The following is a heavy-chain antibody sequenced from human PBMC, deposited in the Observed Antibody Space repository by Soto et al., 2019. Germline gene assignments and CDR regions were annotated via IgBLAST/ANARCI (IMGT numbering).Heavy chain of an antibody. D-gene: IGHD5-12*01. V-gene: IGHV3-23*01. Sequence: PGGSLRLSCAASGLDFGDYPMNCVRQAPGKGLEWVSDISGSGGSTYYADSVKGRFTISRDNSKNSLYLQMNSLRAEDTAVYYCAKYSGYDSVYWGQGALVTVSS. CDR1: GLDFGDYP. CDR3: AKYSGYDSVY. CDR2: ISGSGGST. J-gene: IGHJ4*02.